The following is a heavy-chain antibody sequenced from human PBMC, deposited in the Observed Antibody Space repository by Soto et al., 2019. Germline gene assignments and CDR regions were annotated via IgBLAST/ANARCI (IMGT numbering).Heavy chain of an antibody. CDR1: GGSISSGGYY. CDR3: ARGGRRSPGMDV. V-gene: IGHV4-31*03. Sequence: QVQLQESGPGLVKPSQTLSLTCTVSGGSISSGGYYWSWIRQHPVKGLEWIGYIYYSGSTYYNPCLKSRVTISVDTSKNQFSLKLSSVTAADTAVYYCARGGRRSPGMDVWGQGTTVTVSS. J-gene: IGHJ6*02. CDR2: IYYSGST.